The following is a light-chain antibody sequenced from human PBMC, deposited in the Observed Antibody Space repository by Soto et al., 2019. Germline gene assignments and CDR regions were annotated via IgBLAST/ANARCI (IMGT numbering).Light chain of an antibody. J-gene: IGKJ1*01. CDR3: QQRSNWQWT. CDR2: DAS. CDR1: QSVSSY. Sequence: VMLTLSPATRSLFPWGRATLSCRASQSVSSYLAWYQQKPGQAPRLLIYDASNRATGIPARFSGSGSGTDFTLTISSLEPEDFAVYYCQQRSNWQWTFGQGTKVDIK. V-gene: IGKV3-11*01.